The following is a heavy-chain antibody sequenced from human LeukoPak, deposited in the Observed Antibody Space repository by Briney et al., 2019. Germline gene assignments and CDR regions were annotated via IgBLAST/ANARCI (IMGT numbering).Heavy chain of an antibody. CDR2: IYRAGST. D-gene: IGHD3-10*01. J-gene: IGHJ4*02. Sequence: PGGSLRLSCAASGFTVSSDYMSWVRQAPGKGLEWVSVIYRAGSTHYADSVKGRFTISRDNSKNTLDLQMNSLRVEDSAVYLCARMGLWFGELLGRRDFWGQGTLVTVSS. V-gene: IGHV3-66*01. CDR1: GFTVSSDY. CDR3: ARMGLWFGELLGRRDF.